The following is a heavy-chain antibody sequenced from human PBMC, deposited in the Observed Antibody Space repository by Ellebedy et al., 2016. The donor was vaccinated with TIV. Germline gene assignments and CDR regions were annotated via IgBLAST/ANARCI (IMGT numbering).Heavy chain of an antibody. J-gene: IGHJ4*02. Sequence: SVKVSXKASRGTFSSYAISWVRQAPGQGLEWMGRIIPILGIANYAQKFQGRVTITADKSTSTAYMELSSLRSEDTAVYYCARDQGRKIKGGRRDGYYFDYWGQGTLVTVSS. CDR2: IIPILGIA. CDR3: ARDQGRKIKGGRRDGYYFDY. CDR1: RGTFSSYA. D-gene: IGHD5-24*01. V-gene: IGHV1-69*04.